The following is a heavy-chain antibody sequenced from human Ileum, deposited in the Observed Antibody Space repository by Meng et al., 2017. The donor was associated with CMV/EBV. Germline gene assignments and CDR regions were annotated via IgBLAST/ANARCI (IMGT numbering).Heavy chain of an antibody. CDR1: GFTFSSYW. CDR2: VNSDGTST. D-gene: IGHD4-23*01. Sequence: GGSLRLSCATSGFTFSSYWMHWVRQAPGKGLVWVSRVNSDGTSTSYADSVKGRFTISRDNAENTLYLQMNSLRAEDTAVYYCTRGNSHAHDYWGQGTRVT. J-gene: IGHJ4*02. V-gene: IGHV3-74*01. CDR3: TRGNSHAHDY.